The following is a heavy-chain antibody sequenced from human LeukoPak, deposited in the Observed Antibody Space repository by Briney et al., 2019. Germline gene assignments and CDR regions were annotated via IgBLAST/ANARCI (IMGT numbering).Heavy chain of an antibody. J-gene: IGHJ4*02. CDR3: AKGDPPTYYDILTGQDY. CDR2: ISAGGGST. Sequence: PGGSLRLSCAASGFTFGSYAMSWVRQAPGKGLEWVSGISAGGGSTYYADSVKGRFTISRDNSKNMLYLQLNSLRAEDTAVYYCAKGDPPTYYDILTGQDYWGQGTLVTVSS. D-gene: IGHD3-9*01. CDR1: GFTFGSYA. V-gene: IGHV3-23*01.